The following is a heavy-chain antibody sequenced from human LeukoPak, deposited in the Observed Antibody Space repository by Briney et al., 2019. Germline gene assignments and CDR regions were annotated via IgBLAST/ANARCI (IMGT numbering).Heavy chain of an antibody. CDR3: ARFDGGNSEGFDY. CDR2: INSDGSIT. Sequence: GGSLRLSCAASGFTFSSYWMHWVRQAPGKGLMWVSRINSDGSITNYADSVKGRFTISRDNAKNTQYPQMNSLRAEDTAVYYCARFDGGNSEGFDYWGQGTLVTVSS. D-gene: IGHD4-23*01. CDR1: GFTFSSYW. J-gene: IGHJ4*02. V-gene: IGHV3-74*01.